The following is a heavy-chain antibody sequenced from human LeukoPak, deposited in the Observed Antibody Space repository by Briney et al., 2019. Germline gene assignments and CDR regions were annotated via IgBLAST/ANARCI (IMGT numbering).Heavy chain of an antibody. J-gene: IGHJ5*02. V-gene: IGHV4-59*01. CDR2: IYYSGST. D-gene: IGHD3-3*01. CDR3: AXXXXXXIXGVAPNWFDP. Sequence: SETLSLTCTVSGGSISSYYWSWIRQPPGKGLEWIGYIYYSGSTNYNPSLKSRVTISVDTSKNQFSLKLSSVTAADPAVYYCAXXXXXXIXGVAPNWFDPWGQGTLVTVSS. CDR1: GGSISSYY.